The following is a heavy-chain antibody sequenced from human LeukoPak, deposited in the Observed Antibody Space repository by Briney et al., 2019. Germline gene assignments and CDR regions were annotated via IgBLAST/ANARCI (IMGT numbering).Heavy chain of an antibody. D-gene: IGHD7-27*01. V-gene: IGHV4-61*01. CDR1: GDSISSGLYY. CDR2: IYYTGTT. J-gene: IGHJ4*02. CDR3: ARGSGDS. Sequence: SSETLSLTCTVSGDSISSGLYYRTWIRQPPGKGLEWIGYIYYTGTTVYNPSLKSRVTIAMDTSKNQFSLKLSSVTAADTAVYYCARGSGDSWGQGTLVTVSS.